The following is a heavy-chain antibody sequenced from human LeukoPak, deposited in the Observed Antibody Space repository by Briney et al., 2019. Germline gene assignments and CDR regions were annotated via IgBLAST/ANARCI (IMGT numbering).Heavy chain of an antibody. CDR3: ARESTLGPRDAFDI. V-gene: IGHV4-59*01. CDR1: GGSISSYY. J-gene: IGHJ3*02. Sequence: SETLSLTCTVSGGSISSYYWSWIRQPPGKGLEWIGYIYYSGSTNYNPSLKSRVTISVDTSKNQFSLKLSSVTAADTAVYHCARESTLGPRDAFDIWGQGTMVTVSS. CDR2: IYYSGST.